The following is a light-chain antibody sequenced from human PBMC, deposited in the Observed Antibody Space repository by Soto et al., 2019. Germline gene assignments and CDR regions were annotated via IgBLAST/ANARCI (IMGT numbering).Light chain of an antibody. J-gene: IGKJ2*01. V-gene: IGKV3-15*01. CDR1: QSVRSN. CDR3: QEYDNWPPMYT. Sequence: EIVMTQSPATLSVSPGERASLSCRASQSVRSNLAWYQHKPGQAPRLLIYGASTRATGIPARFSGSGSGTEFTLTISILQSEDFAVYSCQEYDNWPPMYTFGQGTKLEIK. CDR2: GAS.